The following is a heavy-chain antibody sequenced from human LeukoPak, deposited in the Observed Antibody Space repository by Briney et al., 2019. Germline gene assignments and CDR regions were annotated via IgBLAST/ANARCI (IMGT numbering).Heavy chain of an antibody. CDR3: ARGYSSGYYFNFDY. CDR2: IYYSGST. Sequence: PSETLSLTCTVSGGSISSSSYYWGWIRQPPGKGLEWIGSIYYSGSTYYNPSLKSRVTISVDTSKNQFSLKLSSVTAADTAVYYCARGYSSGYYFNFDYWGQGTLVTVSS. V-gene: IGHV4-39*07. CDR1: GGSISSSSYY. J-gene: IGHJ4*02. D-gene: IGHD3-22*01.